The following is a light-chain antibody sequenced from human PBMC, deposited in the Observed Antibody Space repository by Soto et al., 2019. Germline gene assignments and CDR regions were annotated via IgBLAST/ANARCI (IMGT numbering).Light chain of an antibody. V-gene: IGLV2-8*01. CDR2: EVS. CDR3: SSYAGSNNYV. Sequence: QSVLTQPPSASGSPGQSVTISCTGTSSDIGGYNYVSWYQQHPGKAPKLIIYEVSKRPSGVPDRFSGSKSGNTASLTVSGLHTEDEADYFCSSYAGSNNYVFGTGTKLTVL. CDR1: SSDIGGYNY. J-gene: IGLJ1*01.